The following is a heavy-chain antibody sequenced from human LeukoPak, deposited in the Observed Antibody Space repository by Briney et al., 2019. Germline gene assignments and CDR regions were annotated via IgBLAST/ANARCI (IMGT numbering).Heavy chain of an antibody. CDR3: ARAYTTSWYFDY. CDR1: GGSISSYY. Sequence: PSETLSLTCTVSGGSISSYYWSWIREPPGKGLEWIADIFYSGSTNYNPSLKSRVTLSVDTSKNQVSLKLSSVTAADTAVYYCARAYTTSWYFDYWGQGILVTVSS. CDR2: IFYSGST. J-gene: IGHJ4*02. V-gene: IGHV4-59*01. D-gene: IGHD6-13*01.